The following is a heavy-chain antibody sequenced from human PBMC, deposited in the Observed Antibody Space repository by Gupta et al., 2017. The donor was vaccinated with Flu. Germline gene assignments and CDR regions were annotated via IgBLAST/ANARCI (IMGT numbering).Heavy chain of an antibody. CDR2: INQDGREI. CDR1: GFTFRSYW. CDR3: ARDRGWLQHDD. D-gene: IGHD5-24*01. J-gene: IGHJ4*02. Sequence: EVRPVESGGGLVQTGGSLRLSCVVSGFTFRSYWMSWLRQAPGKGLEWVSNINQDGREINYVDSVKGRFTISRDNAKNSLYLQINSLRLEDTAVYYCARDRGWLQHDDWYQGTLVTVSS. V-gene: IGHV3-7*01.